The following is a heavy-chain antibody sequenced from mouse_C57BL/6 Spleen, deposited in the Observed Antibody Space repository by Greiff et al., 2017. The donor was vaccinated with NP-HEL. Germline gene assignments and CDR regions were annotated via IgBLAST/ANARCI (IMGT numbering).Heavy chain of an antibody. J-gene: IGHJ1*03. V-gene: IGHV1-84*01. CDR2: IYPESGNT. CDR1: GYTFTDYY. Sequence: QVQLQQSGPELVKPGASVKISCKASGYTFTDYYINWVKQRPGQGLEWIGWIYPESGNTKYNEKLKGKATLTVDTSSSTAYMQLSSLTSEDSAVYFCARSAYDYPWYFDVWGTGTTVTVSS. D-gene: IGHD2-4*01. CDR3: ARSAYDYPWYFDV.